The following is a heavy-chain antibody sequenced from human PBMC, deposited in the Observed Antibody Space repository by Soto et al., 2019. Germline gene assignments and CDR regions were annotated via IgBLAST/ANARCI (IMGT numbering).Heavy chain of an antibody. J-gene: IGHJ4*02. CDR2: INPSGGST. D-gene: IGHD6-19*01. Sequence: ASVKVSCKASGYTFTSYYMHWVRQAPGQGLEWMGIINPSGGSTSYAQKFQGRVTMTRDTSTSTVYMELSSLRSEDTAVYYCARESREGSGWLLFDYWGQGTLVTVSS. CDR3: ARESREGSGWLLFDY. V-gene: IGHV1-46*01. CDR1: GYTFTSYY.